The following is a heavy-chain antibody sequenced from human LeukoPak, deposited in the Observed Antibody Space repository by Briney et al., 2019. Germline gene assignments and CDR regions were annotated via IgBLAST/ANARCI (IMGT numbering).Heavy chain of an antibody. J-gene: IGHJ4*02. CDR2: IYHSGST. V-gene: IGHV4-30-2*01. Sequence: PSQTLSLTCTVSGGSISSGGYYWSWIRQPPGKGLEWIGYIYHSGSTYYNPSLKSRVTISVDTSKNQFSLKLSSVTAADTAVYYCARVKGFGELSHFDYWGQGTLVTVSS. CDR3: ARVKGFGELSHFDY. D-gene: IGHD3-10*01. CDR1: GGSISSGGYY.